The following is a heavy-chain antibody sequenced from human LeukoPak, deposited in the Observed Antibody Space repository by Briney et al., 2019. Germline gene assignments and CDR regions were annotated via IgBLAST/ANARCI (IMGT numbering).Heavy chain of an antibody. V-gene: IGHV3-23*01. D-gene: IGHD6-13*01. CDR2: ISGSGGST. J-gene: IGHJ4*02. Sequence: GGSLRLSCATSGFNFRRYWMSWVRQAPGKGLEWVSAISGSGGSTYYADSVKGRFTISRDNSKNTLYLQMNSLRAEDTAVYYCAKDTVAAAGESNYWGQGTLVTVSS. CDR1: GFNFRRYW. CDR3: AKDTVAAAGESNY.